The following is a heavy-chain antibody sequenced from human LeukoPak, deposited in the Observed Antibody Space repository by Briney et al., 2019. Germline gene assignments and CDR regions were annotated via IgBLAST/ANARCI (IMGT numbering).Heavy chain of an antibody. V-gene: IGHV1-2*02. D-gene: IGHD3-10*01. CDR3: ARDPLPGTMVRGVNRWFDP. Sequence: ASVKVSCKASGYSFSRYGISWVRQAPGQGLEWMGWINPNSGGTNYAQRFQGRVTMTRDTSISTAYMELSRLRSDDTAVYYCARDPLPGTMVRGVNRWFDPWGQGTLVTVSS. J-gene: IGHJ5*02. CDR1: GYSFSRYG. CDR2: INPNSGGT.